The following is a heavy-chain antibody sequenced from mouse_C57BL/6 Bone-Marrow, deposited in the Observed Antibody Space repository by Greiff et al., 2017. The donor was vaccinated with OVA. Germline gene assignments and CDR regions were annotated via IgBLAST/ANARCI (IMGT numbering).Heavy chain of an antibody. V-gene: IGHV1-50*01. CDR2: IDPSDSYT. CDR1: GYTFTNYW. CDR3: ASWDFAY. Sequence: VQPQQPGAELVKPGSSVKLSCKASGYTFTNYWMQWVKQRPGQGLEWIGEIDPSDSYTNFNQKFKGKATLTVDTSSNTAHMQLSSLTSEDSAVYYCASWDFAYWGQGTLVTVS. J-gene: IGHJ3*01. D-gene: IGHD4-1*01.